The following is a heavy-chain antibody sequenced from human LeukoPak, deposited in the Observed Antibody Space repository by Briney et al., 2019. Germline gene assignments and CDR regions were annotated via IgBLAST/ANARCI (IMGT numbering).Heavy chain of an antibody. V-gene: IGHV3-9*01. CDR2: ISWNSGSI. D-gene: IGHD3-10*02. Sequence: GGSLTLSCTASGLSMYDYDMHWIRQVPGKGLEWVSGISWNSGSIGYAASVRGRFIISRDNAKNSLYLQMNSLRAEDTAVYYCAELGITMIGGVWGKGTTVTISS. CDR1: GLSMYDYD. CDR3: AELGITMIGGV. J-gene: IGHJ6*04.